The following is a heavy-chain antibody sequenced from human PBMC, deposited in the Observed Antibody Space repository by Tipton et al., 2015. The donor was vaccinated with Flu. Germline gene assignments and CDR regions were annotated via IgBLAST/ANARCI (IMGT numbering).Heavy chain of an antibody. J-gene: IGHJ4*02. V-gene: IGHV3-48*03. CDR1: GFTFSSYE. Sequence: SLRLSCAASGFTFSSYEMNWVRQAPGKELEWVSYITTSGNTIYYADSVKGRFTISRDNAKNSLYLQMNSLRAEDTAVYYCARVWGYSYYFDYWGQGTLVTVSS. D-gene: IGHD3-16*01. CDR2: ITTSGNTI. CDR3: ARVWGYSYYFDY.